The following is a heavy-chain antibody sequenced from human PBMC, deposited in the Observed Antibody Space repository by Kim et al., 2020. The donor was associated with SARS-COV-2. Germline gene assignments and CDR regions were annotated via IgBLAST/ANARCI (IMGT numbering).Heavy chain of an antibody. D-gene: IGHD3-22*01. CDR2: ISSSSSYT. V-gene: IGHV3-11*06. J-gene: IGHJ4*02. CDR3: ARALPLLQYDSSGLLPDY. CDR1: GFTFSDYY. Sequence: GGSLRLSCAASGFTFSDYYMSWIRQAPGKGLEWVSYISSSSSYTNYADSVKGRFTISRDNAKNSLYLQMNSLRAEDTAVYYCARALPLLQYDSSGLLPDYWGQGTLVTVSS.